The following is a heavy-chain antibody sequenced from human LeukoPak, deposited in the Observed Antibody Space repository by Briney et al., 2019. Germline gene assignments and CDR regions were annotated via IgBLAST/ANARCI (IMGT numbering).Heavy chain of an antibody. V-gene: IGHV3-23*01. CDR1: GFTFSSYA. Sequence: GGSLRLSCAASGFTFSSYAMNWVRQAPGKGLEWVSVISGSGGSTYNADSVKGRFTISRDNSKNTLYLQMNSLRAEDTAVYYCAKSPGASPWTYNYYMDVWGKGTTVTVSS. J-gene: IGHJ6*03. D-gene: IGHD3/OR15-3a*01. CDR3: AKSPGASPWTYNYYMDV. CDR2: ISGSGGST.